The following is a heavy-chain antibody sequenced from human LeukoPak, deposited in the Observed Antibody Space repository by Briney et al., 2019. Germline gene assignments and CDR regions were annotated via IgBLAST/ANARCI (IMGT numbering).Heavy chain of an antibody. CDR2: ISYDGSNK. CDR3: ARDGD. Sequence: GRSLRLSCAASGLTFSSYAMHWVRQAPGKGLEWVAVISYDGSNKYYADSVKGRFTISRDNSKNTLYLQMNSLRAEDTAVYYCARDGDWGQGTLVTVSS. V-gene: IGHV3-30-3*01. CDR1: GLTFSSYA. D-gene: IGHD3-10*01. J-gene: IGHJ4*02.